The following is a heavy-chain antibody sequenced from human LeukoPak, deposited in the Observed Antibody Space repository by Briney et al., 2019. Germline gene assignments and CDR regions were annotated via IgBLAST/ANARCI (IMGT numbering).Heavy chain of an antibody. CDR1: GYSFASYW. Sequence: GESLQISCEGSGYSFASYWIGWARQMPGKGLELMAIIFPGNSQTIYSPSFQGQVTISADKSISTAYLQWSGLKASDTAMYYCVRHNNYALDYWGQGALVTVSS. CDR3: VRHNNYALDY. V-gene: IGHV5-51*01. D-gene: IGHD5-18*01. CDR2: IFPGNSQT. J-gene: IGHJ4*02.